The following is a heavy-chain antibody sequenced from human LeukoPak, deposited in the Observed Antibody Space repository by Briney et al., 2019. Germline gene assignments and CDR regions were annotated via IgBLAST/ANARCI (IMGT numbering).Heavy chain of an antibody. CDR2: IHYSGYT. J-gene: IGHJ3*02. CDR3: AVWFGEPSDAFDI. CDR1: GASVSRDF. Sequence: SSETLSLTCTASGASVSRDFWSWIRQPPGKGLEWIGYIHYSGYTNYSPSLESRVTISADTSQNQFSLKLRSVTAADTAVYYCAVWFGEPSDAFDIWGQGTMVTVSS. D-gene: IGHD3-10*01. V-gene: IGHV4-59*02.